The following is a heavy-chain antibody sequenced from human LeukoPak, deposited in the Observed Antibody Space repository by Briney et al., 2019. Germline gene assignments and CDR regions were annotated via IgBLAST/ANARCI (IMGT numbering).Heavy chain of an antibody. CDR2: MNSNSGNT. J-gene: IGHJ5*02. Sequence: ASVKVSCKASGYTFTSYDINWVRQATGQGLEWMGWMNSNSGNTGYAQKFQGRVTMTRDTSISTAYMELSSLRSEDTAVYYCARGNSIAIFEGDIIPHRNNWFDPWGQGALVTVSS. CDR1: GYTFTSYD. V-gene: IGHV1-8*01. D-gene: IGHD3-3*01. CDR3: ARGNSIAIFEGDIIPHRNNWFDP.